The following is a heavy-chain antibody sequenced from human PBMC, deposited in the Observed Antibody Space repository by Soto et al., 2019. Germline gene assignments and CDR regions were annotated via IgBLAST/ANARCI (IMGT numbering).Heavy chain of an antibody. J-gene: IGHJ6*02. D-gene: IGHD6-13*01. CDR1: GVSFSGYY. Sequence: QVHLQQWGAGLLKPSETLSLTCAVDGVSFSGYYWSWIRQPPGKVLEWIGEINHSGRTNYNPSLKSRVTISVDTSKNQFSLKLSSVTAADTAVYYCARDKMQPGIAAAGSGYDYYGMDVWGQGTTVTVSS. CDR2: INHSGRT. V-gene: IGHV4-34*01. CDR3: ARDKMQPGIAAAGSGYDYYGMDV.